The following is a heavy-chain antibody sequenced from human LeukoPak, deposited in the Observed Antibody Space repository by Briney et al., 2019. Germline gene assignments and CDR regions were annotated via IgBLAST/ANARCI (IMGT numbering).Heavy chain of an antibody. CDR1: GYXFTGYY. J-gene: IGHJ4*02. D-gene: IGHD3-22*01. Sequence: ASVKVSCKASGYXFTGYYIHWVRQAPGQGLEWMGWINPNSGGTNYAQKFQGRVTMTRDTSISTAYMELSRLRSDDTAVYYCARVVYYYDSSDYFDYWGQGTLVTVSS. CDR2: INPNSGGT. V-gene: IGHV1-2*02. CDR3: ARVVYYYDSSDYFDY.